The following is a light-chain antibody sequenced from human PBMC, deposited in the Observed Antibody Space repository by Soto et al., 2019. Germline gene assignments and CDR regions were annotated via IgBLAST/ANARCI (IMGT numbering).Light chain of an antibody. V-gene: IGLV3-1*01. CDR2: DDT. J-gene: IGLJ2*01. Sequence: SYELTQPPSVSVSPGQTATITCSGEKLVRKYASWYLQKPGQSPVLVIYDDTKRPSGIPERFSGSNSGNRATLTISETQALDEADYYCQAWDSNTALFGGGTKLAVL. CDR1: KLVRKY. CDR3: QAWDSNTAL.